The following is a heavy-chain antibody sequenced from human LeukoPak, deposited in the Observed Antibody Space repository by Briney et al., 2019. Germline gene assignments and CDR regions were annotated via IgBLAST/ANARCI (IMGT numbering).Heavy chain of an antibody. D-gene: IGHD3-10*01. J-gene: IGHJ5*02. CDR3: ARRDYGSGNNWFDP. Sequence: PSETLSLTCTVSGGPISSYYWSWLREPPGKGLEWIGYIYYSGSTNYNPSLKSRVTISVDTSKNQFSLKMSSVTAADTAVYCCARRDYGSGNNWFDPWGQGTLVTVSS. CDR2: IYYSGST. CDR1: GGPISSYY. V-gene: IGHV4-59*08.